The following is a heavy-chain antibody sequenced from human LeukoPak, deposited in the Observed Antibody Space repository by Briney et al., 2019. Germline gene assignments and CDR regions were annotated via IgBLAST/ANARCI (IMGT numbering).Heavy chain of an antibody. J-gene: IGHJ4*02. CDR2: IYWNDDK. Sequence: SGPSLVNPTQTLTLTCTFSGFSVRTRGVGVGWIRQPPGKALEWLALIYWNDDKRYSPSLKSRLTITKATSKNQVVLTMTNMDPMDTATYYCAHRSTVVGATTGFDYWGQGTLVTVSS. CDR3: AHRSTVVGATTGFDY. CDR1: GFSVRTRGVG. D-gene: IGHD1-26*01. V-gene: IGHV2-5*01.